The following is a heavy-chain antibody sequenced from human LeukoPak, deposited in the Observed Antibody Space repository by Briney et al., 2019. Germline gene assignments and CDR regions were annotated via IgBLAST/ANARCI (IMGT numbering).Heavy chain of an antibody. J-gene: IGHJ5*02. CDR2: INPNSGGT. D-gene: IGHD3-10*01. V-gene: IGHV1-2*02. CDR1: GYTFTGYY. CDR3: ARVVNGVALMYYYGSGSYEHWFDP. Sequence: ASVKVSCKASGYTFTGYYMHWVRQAPGQGLEWMGWINPNSGGTNYAQKFQGRVTMTRDTSISTAYMELSRLRSDDTAVYYCARVVNGVALMYYYGSGSYEHWFDPWGQGTLVTVSS.